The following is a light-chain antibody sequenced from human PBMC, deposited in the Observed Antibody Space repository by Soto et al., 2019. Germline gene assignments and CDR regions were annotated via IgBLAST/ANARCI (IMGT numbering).Light chain of an antibody. CDR2: GAS. CDR3: QQRSNWPIT. Sequence: EIVMTQSPATLSVSPGERATLSCRASQSVNFNLAWYQQKPSQAPRLLIYGASSRPTDIPARFSGSGSGTDFTLTISSLEPEDFALYYCQQRSNWPITFGPGTRLEI. CDR1: QSVNFN. V-gene: IGKV3-11*01. J-gene: IGKJ5*01.